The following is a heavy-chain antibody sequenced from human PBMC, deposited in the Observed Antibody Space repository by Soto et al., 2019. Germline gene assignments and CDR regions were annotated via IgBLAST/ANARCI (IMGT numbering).Heavy chain of an antibody. V-gene: IGHV4-39*01. Sequence: PSETLSLTCTVSGGSVSNNDYFWGWIRQPPGKGLEWIGSIYYSGNTYYNSSLKSRVTISVDTSKNQFSLELSSVTAADTAVYYCTRTINQLLFPFGSWGQGILVTVSS. J-gene: IGHJ5*01. D-gene: IGHD2-2*01. CDR2: IYYSGNT. CDR3: TRTINQLLFPFGS. CDR1: GGSVSNNDYF.